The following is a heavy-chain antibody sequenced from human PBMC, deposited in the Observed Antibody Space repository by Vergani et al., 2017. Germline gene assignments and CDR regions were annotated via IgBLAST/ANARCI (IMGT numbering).Heavy chain of an antibody. J-gene: IGHJ5*02. CDR1: GGSITSGSFY. CDR2: IHSSGTT. CDR3: ARGSWTSELRRVYWFDT. D-gene: IGHD1-26*01. Sequence: QVQLHESGPGLVKPSQTLSLTCTVSGGSITSGSFYWSWIRQPAGKGLEWIGRIHSSGTTNYNPSLKSRVTLSVDTSKNQLSLRMTSVTAADTAVYYCARGSWTSELRRVYWFDTWGQGTLVSVSS. V-gene: IGHV4-61*02.